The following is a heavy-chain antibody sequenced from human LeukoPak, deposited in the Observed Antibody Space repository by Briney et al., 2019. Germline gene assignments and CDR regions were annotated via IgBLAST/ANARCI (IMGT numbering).Heavy chain of an antibody. V-gene: IGHV3-21*01. D-gene: IGHD1-1*01. CDR3: ARDFSTAIDC. CDR1: GFTFSSYA. J-gene: IGHJ4*02. CDR2: ISSSGNYI. Sequence: GGSLRLSCAASGFTFSSYATNWVRQAPGKGLEWVSSISSSGNYIFYGDSVKGRFTVSRDNPKNSLYLQMTSLRADDTAVYYCARDFSTAIDCWGQGTLVTVSS.